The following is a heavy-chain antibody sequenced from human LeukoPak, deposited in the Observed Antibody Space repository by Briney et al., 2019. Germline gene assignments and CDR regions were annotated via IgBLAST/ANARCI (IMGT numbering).Heavy chain of an antibody. CDR3: AKGPSIAAAGGYYYGMHV. V-gene: IGHV1-18*01. CDR1: GYTFTSYG. Sequence: ASVKVSCKASGYTFTSYGISWVRQAPGQGLEWMGSITTYNGNTKYAQKFQGRVTVTTDTSTSTAYMELRSLRSDDTAVYYCAKGPSIAAAGGYYYGMHVWGQGTTVTVSS. D-gene: IGHD6-13*01. CDR2: ITTYNGNT. J-gene: IGHJ6*02.